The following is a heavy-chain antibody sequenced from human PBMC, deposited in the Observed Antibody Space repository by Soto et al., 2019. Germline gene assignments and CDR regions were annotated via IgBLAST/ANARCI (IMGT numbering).Heavy chain of an antibody. CDR1: GGTFSSYA. V-gene: IGHV1-69*13. D-gene: IGHD3-3*01. CDR2: IIPIFGTA. J-gene: IGHJ5*02. Sequence: SVKVSCKASGGTFSSYAISWVRQAPGQGLEWMGGIIPIFGTANYAQKFQGRVTITADESTSRAYMELSSLRSEDTAVYYCARSQERITIFGVVINWFDPWGQGTLVTVSS. CDR3: ARSQERITIFGVVINWFDP.